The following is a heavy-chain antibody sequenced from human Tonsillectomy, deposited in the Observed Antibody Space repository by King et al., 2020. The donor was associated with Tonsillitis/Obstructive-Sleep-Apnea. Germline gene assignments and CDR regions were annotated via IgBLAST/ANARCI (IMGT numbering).Heavy chain of an antibody. Sequence: QLPESGPGLVKPSETLSLTCTVSGGSISSSSSYWGWIRQPPGKGLEWIGSIYYSGSTYYNPSLKSRVTISVDTSKNQFSLKLSSVTAADTAVYYCARLGYSYGREAFDYWGQGTLVTVSS. V-gene: IGHV4-39*01. CDR1: GGSISSSSSY. CDR2: IYYSGST. D-gene: IGHD5-18*01. CDR3: ARLGYSYGREAFDY. J-gene: IGHJ4*02.